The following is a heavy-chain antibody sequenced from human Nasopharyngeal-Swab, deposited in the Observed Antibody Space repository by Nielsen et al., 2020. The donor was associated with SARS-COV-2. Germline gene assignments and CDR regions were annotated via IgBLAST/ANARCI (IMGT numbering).Heavy chain of an antibody. Sequence: PQTLSLTCTVSAPSISSISSYWAWIRHPPGKGLEWIGIIYYGGNTYYNPSLKSRFTISVHTSKNQFSLRLSSVTAADTAVYYCATLISSWYEYYFDYWGQGTLVTVSS. V-gene: IGHV4-39*01. D-gene: IGHD6-13*01. J-gene: IGHJ4*02. CDR1: APSISSISSY. CDR3: ATLISSWYEYYFDY. CDR2: IYYGGNT.